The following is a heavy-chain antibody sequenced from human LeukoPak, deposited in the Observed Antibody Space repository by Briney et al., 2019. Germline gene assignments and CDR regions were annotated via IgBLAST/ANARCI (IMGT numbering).Heavy chain of an antibody. V-gene: IGHV4-34*01. Sequence: SETLPLTCAVSGDSFSDNFWSWIRQPPGKGLEWIGEINHSGTANYNPSLRSRVIISIDTSKNQFSLKLISVTAADTAVYYCARMAYFARSVAPLIDYWGQGTLVTVSS. CDR2: INHSGTA. J-gene: IGHJ4*02. CDR1: GDSFSDNF. CDR3: ARMAYFARSVAPLIDY. D-gene: IGHD2/OR15-2a*01.